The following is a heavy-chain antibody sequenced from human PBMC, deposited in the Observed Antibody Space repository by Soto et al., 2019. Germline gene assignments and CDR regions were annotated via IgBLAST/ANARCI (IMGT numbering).Heavy chain of an antibody. J-gene: IGHJ5*02. CDR2: INPSGGST. CDR3: ASAAWSIVVVPAAMDWFDP. Sequence: ASVKVSFKASGYTFTSYYMHWVRQAPGQGLEWMGIINPSGGSTSYAQKFQGRVTMTRDTSTSTVYTELSSLRSEDTAVYYCASAAWSIVVVPAAMDWFDPWGQGTLVTVSS. D-gene: IGHD2-2*01. V-gene: IGHV1-46*03. CDR1: GYTFTSYY.